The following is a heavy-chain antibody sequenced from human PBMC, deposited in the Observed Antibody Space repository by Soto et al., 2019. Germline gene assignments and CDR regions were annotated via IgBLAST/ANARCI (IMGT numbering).Heavy chain of an antibody. CDR3: ARVHFSGSIDY. V-gene: IGHV3-21*01. CDR1: GFTFSTYA. CDR2: ISSSSSYI. J-gene: IGHJ4*02. Sequence: EVQLLESGGGLVQPGGSLRLSCADSGFTFSTYALSWVRQAPGKGLEWVSSISSSSSYIYYADSVKGRFTISRDNAKNSLYLQMNSLRAEDTAVYYCARVHFSGSIDYWGQGTLVTVSS. D-gene: IGHD3-10*01.